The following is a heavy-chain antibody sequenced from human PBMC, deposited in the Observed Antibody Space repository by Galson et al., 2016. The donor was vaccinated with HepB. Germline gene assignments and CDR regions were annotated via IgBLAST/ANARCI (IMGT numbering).Heavy chain of an antibody. CDR3: AREDSSGYYYFDY. V-gene: IGHV3-23*01. Sequence: SLPLSGAASGFTSSSCSTRWVRQAPGKGLAWGSSISGCGGSTNYAASVKGRFTISRDNSKNTLYLQLNYLRAEDTAVYFCAREDSSGYYYFDYWGQGTLVTVSS. CDR2: ISGCGGST. CDR1: GFTSSSCS. J-gene: IGHJ4*02. D-gene: IGHD3-22*01.